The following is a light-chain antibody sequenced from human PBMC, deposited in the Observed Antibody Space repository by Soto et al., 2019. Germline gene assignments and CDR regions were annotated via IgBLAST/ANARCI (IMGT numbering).Light chain of an antibody. Sequence: EVVLTQSPGTLSLSPGERVTLSCRASQSVASSYLAWYQQKPGRAPRLLFYSASSRATGIPDRFSGSGSGTDFTLTISRLEPEDFAVYYCQQRSNWPPTFGQGTKVEIK. J-gene: IGKJ1*01. V-gene: IGKV3D-20*02. CDR2: SAS. CDR1: QSVASSY. CDR3: QQRSNWPPT.